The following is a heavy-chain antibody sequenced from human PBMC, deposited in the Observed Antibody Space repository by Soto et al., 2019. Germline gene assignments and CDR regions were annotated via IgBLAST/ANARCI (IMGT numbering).Heavy chain of an antibody. CDR3: ARTLGSSGFDY. CDR1: GYSFTPYG. V-gene: IGHV1-18*01. D-gene: IGHD3-10*01. CDR2: ISTHNGNT. Sequence: QVQLVQSGPEVKKPGASVKVSCKASGYSFTPYGIAWVRQAPGQGLEWMGWISTHNGNTKYEQKVQDRVTMTTDTSTTTAYMELRSLRSDDTAMYYCARTLGSSGFDYWGQGTLVAVSP. J-gene: IGHJ4*02.